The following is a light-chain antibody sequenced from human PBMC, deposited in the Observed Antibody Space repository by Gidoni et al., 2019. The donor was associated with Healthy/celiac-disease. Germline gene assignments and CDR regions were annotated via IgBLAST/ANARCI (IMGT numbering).Light chain of an antibody. CDR2: WAS. V-gene: IGKV4-1*01. Sequence: DIVMTQSPDSLAVSLGARATINCKSSQSGLYSSNNKNYLAWYQQKPGQPPKLLIYWASTRESGVPDRFSGSGSGTDFTLTISSLQAEDVAVYYCQQYYSTLYTFGQGTKLEIK. J-gene: IGKJ2*01. CDR3: QQYYSTLYT. CDR1: QSGLYSSNNKNY.